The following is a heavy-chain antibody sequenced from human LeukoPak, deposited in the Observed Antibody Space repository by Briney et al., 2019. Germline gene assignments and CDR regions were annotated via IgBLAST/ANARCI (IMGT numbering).Heavy chain of an antibody. Sequence: SVKVSCKASGGTFSSYAISWVRQDPGQGLEWMGGIILIFGTANYAQKFQGRVTITADESTSTAYMELSSLRSEDTAVYYWARDPDNYDFWSGYSLDPWGQGTLVTVSS. CDR3: ARDPDNYDFWSGYSLDP. D-gene: IGHD3-3*01. V-gene: IGHV1-69*01. CDR1: GGTFSSYA. J-gene: IGHJ5*02. CDR2: IILIFGTA.